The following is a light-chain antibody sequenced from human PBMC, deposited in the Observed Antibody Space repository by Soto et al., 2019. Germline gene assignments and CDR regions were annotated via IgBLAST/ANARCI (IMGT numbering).Light chain of an antibody. J-gene: IGKJ1*01. CDR2: GAS. CDR3: QKYGSSPTWT. V-gene: IGKV3-20*01. CDR1: QSVSSNH. Sequence: ESVLTQSPGTLSLSPGERATLSCRASQSVSSNHLAWYQQKPGRAPRLLIYGASNRATGIPDRFSGSGSGTDFTLTISRLEPEDSAVYYCQKYGSSPTWTFGQGTKVDIK.